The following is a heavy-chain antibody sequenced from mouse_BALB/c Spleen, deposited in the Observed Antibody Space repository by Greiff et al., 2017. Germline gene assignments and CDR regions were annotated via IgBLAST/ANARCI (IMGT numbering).Heavy chain of an antibody. D-gene: IGHD4-1*01. CDR2: INPSTGYT. V-gene: IGHV1-7*01. Sequence: QVQLKESGAELAKPGASVKMSCKASGYTFTSYWMHWVKQRPGQGLEWIGYINPSTGYTEYNQKFKDKATLTADKSSSTAYMQLSSLTSEDSAVYYCARGWDLDYWGQGTTLTVSA. CDR3: ARGWDLDY. J-gene: IGHJ2*01. CDR1: GYTFTSYW.